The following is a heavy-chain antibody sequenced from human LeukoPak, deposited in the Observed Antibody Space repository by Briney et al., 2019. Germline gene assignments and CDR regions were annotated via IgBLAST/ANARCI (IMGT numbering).Heavy chain of an antibody. D-gene: IGHD6-13*01. J-gene: IGHJ4*02. CDR3: ARVSSSWYGLFDY. CDR2: INHSGST. V-gene: IGHV4-34*01. Sequence: SETLSLTCAVYGGSFSGYYWSWIRQPPGKGLEWIGEINHSGSTNYNPSLKSRVTISVDTSKNQFSLKLSSVTAADTAVYYCARVSSSWYGLFDYWGQGTLVTVSP. CDR1: GGSFSGYY.